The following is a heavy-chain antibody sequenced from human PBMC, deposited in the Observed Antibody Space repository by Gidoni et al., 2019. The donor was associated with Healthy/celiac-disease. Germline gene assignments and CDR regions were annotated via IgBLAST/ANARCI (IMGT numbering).Heavy chain of an antibody. Sequence: EVQLVESGGGVVQPGRSLRLSCAASGFPFDSYAMHWVWHAPGKGLEWVSGISWNSGSIGYADTVKGRFTISRNNAKNSLYLQMNSLRAEDTALYYCAKDISSVAGTNYFDYWGQGTLVTVSS. CDR1: GFPFDSYA. CDR3: AKDISSVAGTNYFDY. V-gene: IGHV3-9*01. CDR2: ISWNSGSI. J-gene: IGHJ4*02. D-gene: IGHD6-19*01.